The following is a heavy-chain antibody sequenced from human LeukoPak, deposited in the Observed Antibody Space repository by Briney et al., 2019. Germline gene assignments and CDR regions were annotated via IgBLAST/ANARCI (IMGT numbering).Heavy chain of an antibody. CDR2: ISGSGGST. J-gene: IGHJ4*02. CDR1: GFTFSSYG. Sequence: GGSLRLSCAASGFTFSSYGMSWVRQAPGKGLEWVSAISGSGGSTYYADSVKGRFTISRDNSKNTLYLQMNSLRAEDTAVYYCAKVSGSGSYSDFDYWGQGTLVTVSS. D-gene: IGHD3-10*01. CDR3: AKVSGSGSYSDFDY. V-gene: IGHV3-23*01.